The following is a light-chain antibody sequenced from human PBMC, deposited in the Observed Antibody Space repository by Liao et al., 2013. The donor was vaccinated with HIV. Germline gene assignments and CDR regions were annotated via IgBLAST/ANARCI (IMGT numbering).Light chain of an antibody. V-gene: IGLV3-27*01. J-gene: IGLJ3*02. CDR3: YSAADNNRGV. Sequence: SYELTQPSSVSVSPGQTARITCSGGVLAKKYARWFQQKPGQAPVLVIYEDIERPSGIPDRFSGSTSGTTVTLTISGAQVEDEADYYCYSAADNNRGVFGGGTKLTVL. CDR1: VLAKKY. CDR2: EDI.